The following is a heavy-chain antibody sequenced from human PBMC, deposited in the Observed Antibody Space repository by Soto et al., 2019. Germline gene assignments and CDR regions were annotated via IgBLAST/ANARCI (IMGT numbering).Heavy chain of an antibody. V-gene: IGHV1-69*08. CDR3: ARGYCTTTSCYYFDY. J-gene: IGHJ4*02. CDR2: IFPILDKT. Sequence: QVQLVQSGAEVKKPGPSLKVSCKASGDTFSSYSITWVRQAPGQGLEWMGRIFPILDKTNYAQNFQGRVPITADESTSTAYMELSSLTSKDTAVYYCARGYCTTTSCYYFDYWGQGTLVTVSS. CDR1: GDTFSSYS. D-gene: IGHD2-2*01.